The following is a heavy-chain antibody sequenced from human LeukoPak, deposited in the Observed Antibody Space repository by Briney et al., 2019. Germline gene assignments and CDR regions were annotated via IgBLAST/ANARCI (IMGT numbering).Heavy chain of an antibody. CDR2: ISSSGSTI. Sequence: PGGSLRLSCAASAFTFSDYYMSWTRQAPGKGLEWVSYISSSGSTIYYADSVKGRFTISRDNAKNSLYLQMNSLRAEDTAVYYCARSHYCSGGSCFVDYWGQGTLVTVSS. D-gene: IGHD2-15*01. J-gene: IGHJ4*02. CDR3: ARSHYCSGGSCFVDY. V-gene: IGHV3-11*04. CDR1: AFTFSDYY.